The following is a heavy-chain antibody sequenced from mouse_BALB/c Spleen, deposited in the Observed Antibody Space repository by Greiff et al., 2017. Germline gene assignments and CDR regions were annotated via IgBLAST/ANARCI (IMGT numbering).Heavy chain of an antibody. D-gene: IGHD2-10*02. CDR1: GFSLTSYG. V-gene: IGHV2-9*02. CDR2: IWAGGST. CDR3: ASRYGNYAYAMDY. Sequence: VQLQQSGPGLVAPSQSLSITCTVSGFSLTSYGVHWVRQPPGKGLEWLGVIWAGGSTNYNSALMSRLSISKDNSKSQVFLKMNSLQTDDTAMYYCASRYGNYAYAMDYWGQGTSVTVSS. J-gene: IGHJ4*01.